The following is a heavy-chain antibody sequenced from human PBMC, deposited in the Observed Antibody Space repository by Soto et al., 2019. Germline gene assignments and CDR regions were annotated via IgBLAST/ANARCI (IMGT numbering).Heavy chain of an antibody. J-gene: IGHJ3*02. CDR2: INAGNGNT. V-gene: IGHV1-3*01. CDR3: AREIIGDYDALDI. D-gene: IGHD4-17*01. Sequence: GASVKVSCKASGYTFTSYAMHWVRQAPGQRLEWMGWINAGNGNTKYSQKFQGRVTITRDTSASTAYMELSSLRSEDTAVYYCAREIIGDYDALDIWGQGTMVTVSS. CDR1: GYTFTSYA.